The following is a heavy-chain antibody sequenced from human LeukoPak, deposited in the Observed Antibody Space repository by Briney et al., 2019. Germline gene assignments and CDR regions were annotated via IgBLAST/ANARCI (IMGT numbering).Heavy chain of an antibody. CDR2: IKSKTDGGTT. V-gene: IGHV3-15*01. CDR1: GFTFSNAW. CDR3: TTDGIEQLGVLFDY. Sequence: PGGSLRLSCAASGFTFSNAWMSWVRQAPGKGLEWVGRIKSKTDGGTTDYAAPVKGRFTITRDDSKNTLYLQMNSLKTEDTAVYYCTTDGIEQLGVLFDYWGQGTLVTVSS. D-gene: IGHD6-6*01. J-gene: IGHJ4*02.